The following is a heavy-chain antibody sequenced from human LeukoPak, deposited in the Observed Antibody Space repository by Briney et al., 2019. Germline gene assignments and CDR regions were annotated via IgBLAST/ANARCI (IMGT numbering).Heavy chain of an antibody. J-gene: IGHJ1*01. CDR2: ISSSSSTI. Sequence: PGGSLRLSCAASGFTFSSYSMNWVRRAPGKGLEWVSYISSSSSTIYYADSVKGRFTISRDNAKNSLYLQMNSLRAEDTAVYYCAREAGYCSGGSCLAEYFQHWGQGTLVTVSS. CDR3: AREAGYCSGGSCLAEYFQH. CDR1: GFTFSSYS. D-gene: IGHD2-15*01. V-gene: IGHV3-48*01.